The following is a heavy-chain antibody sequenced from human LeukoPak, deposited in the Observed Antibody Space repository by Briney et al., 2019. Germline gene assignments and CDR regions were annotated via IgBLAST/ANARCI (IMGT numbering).Heavy chain of an antibody. J-gene: IGHJ6*03. CDR2: IYYSGST. Sequence: SETLSLTCTVSGGSISSYYWSWIRQPPGKGLEWIGYIYYSGSTNYNPSLKNRVTISVDTSKNQFSLKLSSVTAADTAVYYCAREGGRDGYNYYYYYYMDVWGKGTTVTVSS. D-gene: IGHD5-24*01. CDR1: GGSISSYY. V-gene: IGHV4-59*01. CDR3: AREGGRDGYNYYYYYYMDV.